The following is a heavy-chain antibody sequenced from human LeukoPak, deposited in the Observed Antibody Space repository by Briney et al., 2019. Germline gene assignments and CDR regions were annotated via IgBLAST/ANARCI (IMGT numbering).Heavy chain of an antibody. CDR2: IYYSGST. CDR3: ASGLWCGESPILDY. CDR1: TGSLSSYY. Sequence: PSETLSLTCTVSTGSLSSYYWSWIRQPPGKGLEWIGYIYYSGSTNYNPSLKSRVTISVDTSKNQFSLKLNSVTAADTAVYYCASGLWCGESPILDYWGQGTLVTVSS. J-gene: IGHJ4*02. V-gene: IGHV4-59*01. D-gene: IGHD3-10*01.